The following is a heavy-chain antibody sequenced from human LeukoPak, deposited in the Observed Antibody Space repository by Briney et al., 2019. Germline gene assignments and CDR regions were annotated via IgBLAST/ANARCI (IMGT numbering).Heavy chain of an antibody. D-gene: IGHD3-22*01. CDR3: ARPSHYPDSTLGYFDL. V-gene: IGHV4-59*08. J-gene: IGHJ2*01. Sequence: SETLSLTCTVSGASIRSYYWSWIRQPPGKGLEWIGHIYYSGSTNYNPSLKSRVTISIDTSKNQLSLKLSSVTAADTAVYYCARPSHYPDSTLGYFDLWGRGTLVTVSS. CDR1: GASIRSYY. CDR2: IYYSGST.